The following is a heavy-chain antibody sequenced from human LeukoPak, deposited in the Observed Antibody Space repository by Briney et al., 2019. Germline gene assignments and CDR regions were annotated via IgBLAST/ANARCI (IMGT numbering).Heavy chain of an antibody. Sequence: PGGSLRLSCAASGFTFSSYWMHWFRKAPGKGLVWVSRINSDGSSTSYADSVKGRFTISRDNAKNTLYLQMNSLRAEDTAVYYCARDRDRIVGTFDYWGQGTLVTVSS. J-gene: IGHJ4*02. CDR1: GFTFSSYW. CDR2: INSDGSST. D-gene: IGHD1-26*01. CDR3: ARDRDRIVGTFDY. V-gene: IGHV3-74*01.